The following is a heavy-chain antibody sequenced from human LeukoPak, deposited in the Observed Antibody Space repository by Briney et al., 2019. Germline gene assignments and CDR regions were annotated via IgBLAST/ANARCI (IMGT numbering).Heavy chain of an antibody. V-gene: IGHV3-7*03. CDR2: IRPDASDT. CDR1: GFTFRNNW. J-gene: IGHJ4*02. CDR3: TSISLGANEDY. D-gene: IGHD1-26*01. Sequence: GGSLRLSCAASGFTFRNNWMNWIRQTPGKGLEWVANIRPDASDTGYVDSVKGRFTISRDNAKNLLYLQMNSLRVDDTAVYYCTSISLGANEDYWGQGTRVTVSS.